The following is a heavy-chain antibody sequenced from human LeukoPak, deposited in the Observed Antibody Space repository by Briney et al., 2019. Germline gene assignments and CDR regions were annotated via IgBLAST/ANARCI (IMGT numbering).Heavy chain of an antibody. Sequence: ASVKVSCKASGYTFTGYYMHWVRQAPGQGVEWMGWINPNSGGTNYAQKFQGRVTMTRDTSISTAYMELSRLRSDDTAVYYCARDIGGWWGPIDYWGQGTLVTVSS. J-gene: IGHJ4*02. CDR2: INPNSGGT. D-gene: IGHD2-15*01. V-gene: IGHV1-2*02. CDR3: ARDIGGWWGPIDY. CDR1: GYTFTGYY.